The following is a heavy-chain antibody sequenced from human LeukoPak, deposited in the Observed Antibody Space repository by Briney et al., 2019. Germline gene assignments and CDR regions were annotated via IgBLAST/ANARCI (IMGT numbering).Heavy chain of an antibody. CDR1: GGSMNTYY. J-gene: IGHJ6*03. CDR2: IYYSGST. CDR3: ARQVATGPYYYYFMDV. Sequence: SETLSLTCTVSGGSMNTYYWSWIRQPPGKGLEWIGYIYYSGSTYYNPSLKSRLTISVDTSKNRFSLRLTSVTAADTAVYYCARQVATGPYYYYFMDVWGKGTTVTVSS. V-gene: IGHV4-59*04. D-gene: IGHD1-1*01.